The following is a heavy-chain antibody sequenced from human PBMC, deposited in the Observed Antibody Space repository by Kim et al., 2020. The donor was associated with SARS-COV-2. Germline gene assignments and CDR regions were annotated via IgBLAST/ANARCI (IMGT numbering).Heavy chain of an antibody. CDR3: AKDSVLGYYYDSSGYFDL. Sequence: GGSLRLSCAAFGFTCSNYGMHWVRQAPGKGLEWVAVISYDGSNKYYADSVKGRFTISRDNSKNTLYLQMDSLRAEDTAVYYCAKDSVLGYYYDSSGYFDL. J-gene: IGHJ2*01. V-gene: IGHV3-30*18. CDR1: GFTCSNYG. CDR2: ISYDGSNK. D-gene: IGHD3-22*01.